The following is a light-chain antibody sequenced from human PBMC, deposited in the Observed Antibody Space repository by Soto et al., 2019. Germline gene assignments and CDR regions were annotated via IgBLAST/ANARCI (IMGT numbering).Light chain of an antibody. CDR2: QDA. CDR1: KLGNKY. J-gene: IGLJ2*01. CDR3: ATFDSNAVV. V-gene: IGLV3-1*01. Sequence: SYELTQPPSVSVSPGQTASVTCSGTKLGNKYVSWYQQKPGQSPVVVIHQDAKRPSGIPERFSGSNSGNTATLTISGTQVMDEADYCCATFDSNAVVFGGGTKVTVL.